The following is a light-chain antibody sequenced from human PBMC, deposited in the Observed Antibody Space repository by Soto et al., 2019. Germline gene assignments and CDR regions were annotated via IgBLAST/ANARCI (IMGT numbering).Light chain of an antibody. V-gene: IGKV3-20*01. CDR3: QQYGSSPFT. J-gene: IGKJ4*01. CDR1: ESVSSSY. Sequence: EIVLTQSPGTLSLSPGERATLACRGSESVSSSYLAWYQQKPGQAPRLLIYGASSRATGIPDRFSGSGSGTDFTLTISRLEPEDFAVYYCQQYGSSPFTFGGGTKV. CDR2: GAS.